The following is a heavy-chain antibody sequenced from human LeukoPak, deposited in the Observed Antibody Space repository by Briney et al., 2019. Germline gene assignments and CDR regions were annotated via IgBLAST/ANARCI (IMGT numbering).Heavy chain of an antibody. CDR3: ARGYCRGGSCQVFDY. CDR1: GGSFSGYF. V-gene: IGHV4-34*01. J-gene: IGHJ4*02. CDR2: INDSGST. Sequence: PSETLSLTCAVYGGSFSGYFWSWIRQPPGKGLEWIGEINDSGSTKHNPSLKSRVTISVDTSKNQFSLKLNSVTAADTSVYYCARGYCRGGSCQVFDYWGQGTLVTVSS. D-gene: IGHD2-15*01.